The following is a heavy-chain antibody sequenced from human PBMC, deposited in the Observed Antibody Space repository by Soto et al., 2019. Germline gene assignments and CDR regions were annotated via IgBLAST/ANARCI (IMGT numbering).Heavy chain of an antibody. CDR1: GGSISSYY. CDR3: ASIAAPGTTHFDF. V-gene: IGHV4-59*08. Sequence: SETLSLTCTVSGGSISSYYWSWIRQPPGKGLEWIGYIYYSGSTNYNPSLKSRATISVDTSKNQFYLHLSSVTAADTAIFYCASIAAPGTTHFDFWGQGTLVTVS. CDR2: IYYSGST. J-gene: IGHJ4*02. D-gene: IGHD6-13*01.